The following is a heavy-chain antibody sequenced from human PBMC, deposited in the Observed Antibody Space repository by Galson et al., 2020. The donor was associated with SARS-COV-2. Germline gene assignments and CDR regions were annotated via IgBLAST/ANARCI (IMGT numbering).Heavy chain of an antibody. CDR2: ISSDGRST. CDR3: AREECHPGACFDH. V-gene: IGHV3-74*01. Sequence: ALHGESLKISCAASGLTFSNDWMHWVRQAPGKGLEWVSRISSDGRSTTYADSVKGRFTISRDNAKNTLYLQMNSLRAEDTAVYYCAREECHPGACFDHWGQGTLVTVSS. CDR1: GLTFSNDW. J-gene: IGHJ4*02. D-gene: IGHD3-3*01.